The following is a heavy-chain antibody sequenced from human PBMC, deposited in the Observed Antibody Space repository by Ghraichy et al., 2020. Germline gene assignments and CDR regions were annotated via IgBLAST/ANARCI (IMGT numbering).Heavy chain of an antibody. Sequence: ASVKVSCKASGYTFTGYYMHWVRQAPGQGLEWMGWINPNSGGTNYAQKFQGWVTMTRDTSISTAYMELSRLRSDDTAVYYCARGQEEPEYYYDSSGRGDYYYGMDVWGQGTTVTVSS. CDR3: ARGQEEPEYYYDSSGRGDYYYGMDV. J-gene: IGHJ6*02. V-gene: IGHV1-2*04. CDR1: GYTFTGYY. CDR2: INPNSGGT. D-gene: IGHD3-22*01.